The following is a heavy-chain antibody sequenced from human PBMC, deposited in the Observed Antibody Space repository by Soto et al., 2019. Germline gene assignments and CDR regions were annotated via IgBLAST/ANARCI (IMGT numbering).Heavy chain of an antibody. CDR2: IYTSGST. Sequence: SRTQSVTRRVVAGSRSSYDWSWLRQRKRKGLEWIGRIYTSGSTNYNPSLKSRVTMSVDTSKNQFSLKLSSVTAADTAVYYCARAVGIVGATEHCYYYDGMAVRGHGSTVIVSS. V-gene: IGHV4-4*07. CDR3: ARAVGIVGATEHCYYYDGMAV. D-gene: IGHD1-26*01. CDR1: AGSRSSYD. J-gene: IGHJ6*02.